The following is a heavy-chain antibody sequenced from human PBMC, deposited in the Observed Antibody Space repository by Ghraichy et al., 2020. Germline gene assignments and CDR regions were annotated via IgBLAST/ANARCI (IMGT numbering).Heavy chain of an antibody. Sequence: SETLSLTCTVSGGSISSYYWSWIRQPPGKGLEWIGYIYYSGSTNYNPSLKSRVTISVDTSKNQFSLKLSSVTAADTAVYYCARAGGSGYSYGYTDWYFDLWGRGTLVTVSS. V-gene: IGHV4-59*01. J-gene: IGHJ2*01. CDR3: ARAGGSGYSYGYTDWYFDL. D-gene: IGHD5-18*01. CDR2: IYYSGST. CDR1: GGSISSYY.